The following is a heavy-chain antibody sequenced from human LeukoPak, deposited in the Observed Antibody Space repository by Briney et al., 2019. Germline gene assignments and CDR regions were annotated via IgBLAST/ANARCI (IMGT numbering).Heavy chain of an antibody. D-gene: IGHD4-17*01. CDR3: ARDYDYGDYFDY. CDR2: IY. CDR1: GGSISSGSYY. V-gene: IGHV4-61*02. J-gene: IGHJ4*02. Sequence: SETLSLTCTVSGGSISSGSYYWSWIRQPAGKGLEWIGRIYRVTISVDTSKNQFSLKLSSVTAADTAVYYCARDYDYGDYFDYWGQGTLDTVSS.